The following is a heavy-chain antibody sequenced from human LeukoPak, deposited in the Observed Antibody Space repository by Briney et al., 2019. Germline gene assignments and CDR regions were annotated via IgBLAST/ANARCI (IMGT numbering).Heavy chain of an antibody. CDR3: ARVIRFGELLSYGMDV. CDR1: GLTFDDYA. D-gene: IGHD3-10*01. Sequence: PGRSLRLSCAASGLTFDDYAMHWVRQAPGKGLEWVSGISWNSGSIGYADSVKGRFTISRDNSKNTLYLQMNSLRAEDTAVYYCARVIRFGELLSYGMDVWGQGTTVTVSS. J-gene: IGHJ6*02. CDR2: ISWNSGSI. V-gene: IGHV3-9*01.